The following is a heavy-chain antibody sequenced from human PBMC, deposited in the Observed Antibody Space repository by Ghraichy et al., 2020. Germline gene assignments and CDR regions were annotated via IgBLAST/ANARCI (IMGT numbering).Heavy chain of an antibody. D-gene: IGHD2-8*02. Sequence: SETLSLTCTVSGGSISTSYWSWIRQSPGKGLEWIGLIYYSGNTNYNPSLKTRVTISGDTSKNHFSLKLNTVTAADTAVYYCARGKTGGSFYGNYFDYWGQGSLVTVSS. CDR1: GGSISTSY. CDR3: ARGKTGGSFYGNYFDY. V-gene: IGHV4-59*08. J-gene: IGHJ4*02. CDR2: IYYSGNT.